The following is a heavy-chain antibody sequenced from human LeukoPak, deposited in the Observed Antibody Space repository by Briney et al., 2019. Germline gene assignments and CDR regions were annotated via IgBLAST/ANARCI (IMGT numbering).Heavy chain of an antibody. CDR2: ISSSSSYI. V-gene: IGHV3-21*01. CDR1: GFTFSSYS. D-gene: IGHD6-13*01. CDR3: ARDRSSSWDYYYGMDV. Sequence: GGSLRLSCAASGFTFSSYSMDWVRQAPGKGLEWVSSISSSSSYIYYADSVKGRFTISRDNAKNSPYLQMNSLRAEDTAVYYCARDRSSSWDYYYGMDVWGQGTTVTVSS. J-gene: IGHJ6*02.